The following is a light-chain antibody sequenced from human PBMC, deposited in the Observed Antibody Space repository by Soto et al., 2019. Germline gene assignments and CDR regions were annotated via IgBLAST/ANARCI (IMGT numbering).Light chain of an antibody. CDR3: SSFTSTSTNYV. J-gene: IGLJ1*01. CDR2: DVS. Sequence: QSALTQPASVSGSPGQSITISCTGTSSDIGVYNHVSWYQQHPGKAPKLMIYDVSNRPSGVSNRFSGSKPGNTASLTISGLQPEDEADYYCSSFTSTSTNYVFGTGTKVTV. CDR1: SSDIGVYNH. V-gene: IGLV2-14*01.